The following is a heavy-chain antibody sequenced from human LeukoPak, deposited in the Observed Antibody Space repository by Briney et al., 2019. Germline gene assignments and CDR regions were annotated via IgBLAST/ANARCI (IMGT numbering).Heavy chain of an antibody. CDR2: VSVNGGTT. CDR3: AKELHGSGNYAFDY. CDR1: GFTFSSCA. J-gene: IGHJ4*02. Sequence: GGSLRLYCAASGFTFSSCALSWVRQAPGKGLEWVSTVSVNGGTTYYADSVKGRFTISRDNSKNTLYLQMNSLRAEDTAVYFCAKELHGSGNYAFDYWGQGTLVTVSS. D-gene: IGHD3-10*01. V-gene: IGHV3-23*01.